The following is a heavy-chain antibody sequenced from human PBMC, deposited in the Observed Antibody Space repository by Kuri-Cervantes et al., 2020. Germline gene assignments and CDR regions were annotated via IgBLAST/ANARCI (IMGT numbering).Heavy chain of an antibody. V-gene: IGHV3-23*01. Sequence: GESLKISCAASGFTFSSYAMSWVRQAPGKGLERVSAISGSGGSTYYADSVKGRFTISRDNSKNTLYLQMNSLRAEDTAVYYCAKGFERGFSGYDTLTVASPIDYWGQGTLVTVSS. CDR2: ISGSGGST. CDR3: AKGFERGFSGYDTLTVASPIDY. D-gene: IGHD5-12*01. CDR1: GFTFSSYA. J-gene: IGHJ4*02.